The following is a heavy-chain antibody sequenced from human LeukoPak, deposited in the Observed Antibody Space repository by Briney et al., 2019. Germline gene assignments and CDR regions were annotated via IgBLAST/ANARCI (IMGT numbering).Heavy chain of an antibody. CDR2: IYNGGTT. V-gene: IGHV3-66*01. J-gene: IGHJ4*02. Sequence: GGSLRLSCAASGFTVSSNYMSWVRQAPGKGLEWVSVIYNGGTTYYADSVKGRFTISRDNSKNTLHLQMNSLRAEDTAVYYCARDQYSYAHAAHWGQGTLVTVSS. D-gene: IGHD5-18*01. CDR1: GFTVSSNY. CDR3: ARDQYSYAHAAH.